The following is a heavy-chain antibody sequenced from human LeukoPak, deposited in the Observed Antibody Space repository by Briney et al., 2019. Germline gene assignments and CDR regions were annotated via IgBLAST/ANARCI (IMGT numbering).Heavy chain of an antibody. D-gene: IGHD2-2*01. CDR1: GFTFSSYA. V-gene: IGHV3-23*01. CDR3: ASLNAREGHCSSTSCADFDY. J-gene: IGHJ4*02. CDR2: ISGSGGST. Sequence: PGGSLRLSCAASGFTFSSYAMSWVRQAPGKGLEWVSAISGSGGSTYYADSVKGRFTISRDNSKNTLYLQMNSLRAEDTAVYYCASLNAREGHCSSTSCADFDYWGQGTLVTVSS.